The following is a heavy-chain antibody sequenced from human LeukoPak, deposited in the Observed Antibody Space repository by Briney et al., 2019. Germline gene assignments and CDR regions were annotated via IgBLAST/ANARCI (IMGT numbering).Heavy chain of an antibody. D-gene: IGHD3-10*02. V-gene: IGHV3-30-3*01. CDR1: GFTFSSYA. J-gene: IGHJ3*02. Sequence: GGSLRLSCAASGFTFSSYAMHWVRQAPGKGLEWVAVISYDGSNKYYADSVKGRFTISRDNSKNTLYLQMNSLRAEDTAVYYCCSDAFDIWGQGTMVTVSS. CDR3: CSDAFDI. CDR2: ISYDGSNK.